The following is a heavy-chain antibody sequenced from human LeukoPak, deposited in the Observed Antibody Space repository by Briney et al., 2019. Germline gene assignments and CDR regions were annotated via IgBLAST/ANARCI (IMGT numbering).Heavy chain of an antibody. D-gene: IGHD6-19*01. Sequence: SVKVSCKASGGTFSSYAISWVRQAPGQGLEWIGGIIPIFGTANYPHKFQGRVTITADESTSTAYMELSSLRSEDTAVYYCARAPPGIAVAGEPMGYFDYWGQGTLVTVSS. CDR3: ARAPPGIAVAGEPMGYFDY. CDR2: IIPIFGTA. CDR1: GGTFSSYA. V-gene: IGHV1-69*13. J-gene: IGHJ4*02.